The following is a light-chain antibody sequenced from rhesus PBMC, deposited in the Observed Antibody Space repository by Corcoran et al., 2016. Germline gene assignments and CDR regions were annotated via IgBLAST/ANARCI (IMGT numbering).Light chain of an antibody. CDR3: QQYSSSPLT. V-gene: IGKV1-22*01. CDR1: QSISSW. CDR2: KAS. J-gene: IGKJ4*01. Sequence: DIQMTQSPSSLSASVGDTVTITCRASQSISSWLAWYQQKPGKAPKLLIYKASSLQSGVPSRFSGSGSGTGFTHTISSLQSEDFATYYCQQYSSSPLTFGGGTKVELK.